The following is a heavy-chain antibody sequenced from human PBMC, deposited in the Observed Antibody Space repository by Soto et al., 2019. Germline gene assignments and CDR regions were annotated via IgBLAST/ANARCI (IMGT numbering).Heavy chain of an antibody. Sequence: GGSLRLSCAASGFAFSDYWMAWVRLAPGRGLEWAAITNQEESQTYYVDSVKGRFTISRDNAKNSLYLQMNSLRPDDTAVYYCASASPSVNSVKWGQGTLVTVSS. CDR2: TNQEESQT. D-gene: IGHD2-21*01. J-gene: IGHJ4*02. CDR1: GFAFSDYW. V-gene: IGHV3-7*01. CDR3: ASASPSVNSVK.